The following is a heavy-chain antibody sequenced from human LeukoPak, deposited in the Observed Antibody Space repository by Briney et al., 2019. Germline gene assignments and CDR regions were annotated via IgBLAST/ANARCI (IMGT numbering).Heavy chain of an antibody. Sequence: SGGSLRLSCAASGFIFNICAMRWVRHAPGKGLVCVSAISGSGCSTYYADSLKGRFTISRDNSKNTLYLQMNSLRAEDTAVYYCAKELTGDPGKIFDYWGQGTLVTVSS. CDR1: GFIFNICA. CDR3: AKELTGDPGKIFDY. D-gene: IGHD7-27*01. J-gene: IGHJ4*02. V-gene: IGHV3-23*01. CDR2: ISGSGCST.